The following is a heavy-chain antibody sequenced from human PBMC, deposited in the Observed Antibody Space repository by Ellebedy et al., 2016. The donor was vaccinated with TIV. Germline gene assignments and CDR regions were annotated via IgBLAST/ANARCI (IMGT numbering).Heavy chain of an antibody. CDR3: ARGRNPDYYGSGSYPYYYYMDV. CDR1: GDSIRNGAYQ. Sequence: SETLSLXXIVSGDSIRNGAYQWNCVRQHPARGLEWIGYIYNTGSTFFHPSLKSRVSISIDTSNNQFSLTMRSVTAADAAVYYCARGRNPDYYGSGSYPYYYYMDVWGKGTTVAVAS. V-gene: IGHV4-31*03. J-gene: IGHJ6*03. D-gene: IGHD3-10*01. CDR2: IYNTGST.